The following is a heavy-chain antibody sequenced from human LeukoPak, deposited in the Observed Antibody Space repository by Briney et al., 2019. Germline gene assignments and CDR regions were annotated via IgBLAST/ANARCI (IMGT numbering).Heavy chain of an antibody. D-gene: IGHD1-26*01. V-gene: IGHV4-4*07. J-gene: IGHJ4*02. CDR3: ASLYSGSSNYFDY. CDR2: IYTSGST. CDR1: GGSISSYY. Sequence: PSETLSLTCTVSGGSISSYYWSWIRQPAGKGLEWNGRIYTSGSTNYNPSLKSRVTISVDTSKNQFSLKLSSVTAADTAVYYCASLYSGSSNYFDYWGQGTLVTVSS.